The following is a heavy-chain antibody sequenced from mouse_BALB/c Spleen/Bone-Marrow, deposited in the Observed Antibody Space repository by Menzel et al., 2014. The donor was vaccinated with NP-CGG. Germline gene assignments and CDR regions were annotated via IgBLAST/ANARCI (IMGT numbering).Heavy chain of an antibody. D-gene: IGHD2-14*01. CDR2: INPSSGYT. J-gene: IGHJ3*01. V-gene: IGHV1-4*01. CDR3: ARAAYYRYDEGAWFAY. CDR1: GYTFTSYT. Sequence: QVQLQQPGAELARPGASVKMSCKASGYTFTSYTMQWVKQRPGQGLEWIGYINPSSGYTNYNQKFKDKATLTADKSSSTAYMQLSSLTSEDSAVYYCARAAYYRYDEGAWFAYWGQGTLVTVSA.